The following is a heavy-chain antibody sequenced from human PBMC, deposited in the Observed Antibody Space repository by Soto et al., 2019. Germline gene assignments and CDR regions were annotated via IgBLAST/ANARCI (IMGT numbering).Heavy chain of an antibody. V-gene: IGHV1-69*01. CDR3: ASLYCSGGSCYSGRGGGFDY. D-gene: IGHD2-15*01. Sequence: QVQLVQSGAEVKKPGSSVKVSCKASGGTFSSYAISWVRQAPGQGLEWMGGIIPIFGTANYAQKFQGRVTITADESTSTAYMELSSRGSEATAVYYCASLYCSGGSCYSGRGGGFDYWGQGTLVTVSS. CDR2: IIPIFGTA. CDR1: GGTFSSYA. J-gene: IGHJ4*02.